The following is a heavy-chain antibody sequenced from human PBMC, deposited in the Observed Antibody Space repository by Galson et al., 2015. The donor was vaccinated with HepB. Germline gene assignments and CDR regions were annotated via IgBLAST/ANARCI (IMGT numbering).Heavy chain of an antibody. V-gene: IGHV5-10-1*01. J-gene: IGHJ4*02. Sequence: QSGAEVKKPGESLRISCKGSGYRFTSYWITWVRQMPGKGLEWMGRIDPSDSYTNYSPSFQGHVTISSDNSITTAYLQWSSLKASDTAIYYCASLEPGGAAGIDFWGQGTLVTVSS. CDR3: ASLEPGGAAGIDF. CDR2: IDPSDSYT. CDR1: GYRFTSYW. D-gene: IGHD6-13*01.